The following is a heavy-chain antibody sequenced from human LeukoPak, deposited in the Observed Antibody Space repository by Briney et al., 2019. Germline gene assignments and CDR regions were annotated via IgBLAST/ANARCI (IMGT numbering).Heavy chain of an antibody. CDR3: ARRLSTIFGSNWFDP. CDR1: GYTFTSYG. V-gene: IGHV1-18*01. D-gene: IGHD3-3*01. Sequence: GASVKVSCKASGYTFTSYGISWVRQAPGQGLEWMGWISAYNGNTNYAQKLQGRVTMTTDTSTSTAYMELRSLRSDDTAVYYCARRLSTIFGSNWFDPWGQGTLVTVSS. CDR2: ISAYNGNT. J-gene: IGHJ5*02.